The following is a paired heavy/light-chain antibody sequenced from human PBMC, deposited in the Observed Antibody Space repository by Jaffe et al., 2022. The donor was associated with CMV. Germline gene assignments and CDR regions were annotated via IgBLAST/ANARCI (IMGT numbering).Light chain of an antibody. Sequence: DIQMTQSPSSVSASVGDRVTITCRASQGVSSWLAWYQQKPGKAPKLLIYAASRLQSEAPSRFSGSGSGTDFTLTISSLQPEDSATYYCQQAKTFPWTFGQGTRVEIK. CDR2: AAS. CDR1: QGVSSW. J-gene: IGKJ1*01. CDR3: QQAKTFPWT. V-gene: IGKV1-12*01.
Heavy chain of an antibody. D-gene: IGHD1-20*01. CDR3: ARDDNTTSNNFDY. CDR1: GFTFSNYG. CDR2: IWHEGSNK. V-gene: IGHV3-33*01. J-gene: IGHJ4*02. Sequence: QVQLVESGGDVVQPGRSLRLSCAASGFTFSNYGMHWVRQAPGKGLEWVAVIWHEGSNKYYADSVKGRFTISRDNSKNTLDLQMNSLRVEDTAIYYCARDDNTTSNNFDYWGQGTLVTVSS.